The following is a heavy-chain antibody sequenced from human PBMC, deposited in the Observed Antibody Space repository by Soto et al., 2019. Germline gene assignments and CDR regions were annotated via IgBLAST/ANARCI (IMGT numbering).Heavy chain of an antibody. CDR2: INPNTGGT. J-gene: IGHJ4*02. CDR1: GYTFTGYY. CDR3: ARSLSTIGARPDY. V-gene: IGHV1-2*02. Sequence: QVHLVQSGAEVVKPGASVTVSCEASGYTFTGYYIHWVRQAPGQGLEYMGWINPNTGGTKYAQRFQGRVTMTRDTSINTAYMGLSWLTSDDTAVYFCARSLSTIGARPDYWGQGTLVTVSP. D-gene: IGHD6-6*01.